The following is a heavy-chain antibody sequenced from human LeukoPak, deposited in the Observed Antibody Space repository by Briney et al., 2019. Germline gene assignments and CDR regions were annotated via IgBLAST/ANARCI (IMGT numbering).Heavy chain of an antibody. Sequence: GGSLRLSCAASGFTFSSYWMSWVRQAPGKGLEWVANIKQDGSEKYYVDSVKGRFTISRDNAKNSLYLQMNSLRVEDTAMYFCARGLWFGEYVDHWGQGTLVTVSS. J-gene: IGHJ4*02. D-gene: IGHD3-10*01. CDR3: ARGLWFGEYVDH. V-gene: IGHV3-7*03. CDR1: GFTFSSYW. CDR2: IKQDGSEK.